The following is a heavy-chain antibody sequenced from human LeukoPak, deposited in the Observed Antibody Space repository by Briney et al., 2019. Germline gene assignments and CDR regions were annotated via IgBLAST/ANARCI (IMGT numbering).Heavy chain of an antibody. J-gene: IGHJ5*02. V-gene: IGHV3-21*01. CDR3: ARTVAATYGNWFDP. CDR2: ISSSTSYI. CDR1: GFTFSSYS. Sequence: GGSLRLSCAASGFTFSSYSMNWVRQAPGKGLEWVSSISSSTSYIYYADSVKGRFTISRDNAKNSPYLQMNSLRAEDTAVYYCARTVAATYGNWFDPWGQGTLVTVSS. D-gene: IGHD2-15*01.